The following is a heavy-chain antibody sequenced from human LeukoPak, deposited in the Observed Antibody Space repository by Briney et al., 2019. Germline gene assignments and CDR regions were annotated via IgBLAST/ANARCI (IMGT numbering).Heavy chain of an antibody. Sequence: ASVKVSCKASGGTFSSYAISWVRQAPGQGLEWMGGIIPIFGTANYAQKFQGRVTITADESTSTAYMELSSLRSEDTAVYYCARGRDCTNGVCFRYNWFDPWGQGTLLTVSS. D-gene: IGHD2-8*01. CDR2: IIPIFGTA. CDR3: ARGRDCTNGVCFRYNWFDP. J-gene: IGHJ5*02. CDR1: GGTFSSYA. V-gene: IGHV1-69*13.